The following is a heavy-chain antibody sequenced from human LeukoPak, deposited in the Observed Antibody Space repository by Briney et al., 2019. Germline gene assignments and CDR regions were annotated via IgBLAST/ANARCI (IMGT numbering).Heavy chain of an antibody. J-gene: IGHJ4*02. CDR1: GFTFSTYV. V-gene: IGHV3-64D*06. Sequence: HTGGSLRLSRSVSGFTFSTYVMHWVRQAPGKGLEYVSAISSNGDNTYYADSVKGRFTISRDNSKNTLYLQMSSLRADDTAVYYCVRGTGYWGQGTLVTVSS. CDR3: VRGTGY. CDR2: ISSNGDNT.